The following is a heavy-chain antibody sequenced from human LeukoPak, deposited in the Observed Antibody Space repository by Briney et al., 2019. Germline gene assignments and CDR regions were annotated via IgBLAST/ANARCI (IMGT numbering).Heavy chain of an antibody. Sequence: GGFLRLSCVVSGFTLKTFKMNWVRQAPGKGLEWVSSISSDGTYRSYADSVKGRFTISGDNAKSSLYLEMNSLRVEDTGVYYCARVRRDGYYFDSWGQGTLLTVSS. J-gene: IGHJ4*02. CDR1: GFTLKTFK. CDR2: ISSDGTYR. CDR3: ARVRRDGYYFDS. D-gene: IGHD5-24*01. V-gene: IGHV3-21*06.